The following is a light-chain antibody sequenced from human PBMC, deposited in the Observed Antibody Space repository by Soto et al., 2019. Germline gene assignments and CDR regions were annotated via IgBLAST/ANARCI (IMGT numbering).Light chain of an antibody. CDR2: DAS. CDR3: HQRYDWPIT. J-gene: IGKJ5*01. CDR1: QSVSSNY. V-gene: IGKV3D-20*02. Sequence: EIVLTQSPVTLSPSPXXXXXXXXXXSQSVSSNYLAWYQQRPGQAPRLLIYDASRRATGIPARFSGSGSGTDFTLTISSLEPEDFAVYYCHQRYDWPITFGQGTRLEIK.